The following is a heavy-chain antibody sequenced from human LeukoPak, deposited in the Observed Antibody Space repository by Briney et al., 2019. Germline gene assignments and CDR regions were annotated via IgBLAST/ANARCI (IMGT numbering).Heavy chain of an antibody. CDR1: GGSITSDGFH. V-gene: IGHV4-39*01. CDR2: IYYNGNT. J-gene: IGHJ5*02. CDR3: ARHRSRTDWLDP. Sequence: SESLSLTCTVSGGSITSDGFHWGWVRQPPGKGLEWIGVIYYNGNTYYSVSLKSRVTISVDTFKRQFSLKLNSVTAADTAVYYCARHRSRTDWLDPWGQGILVTVSS. D-gene: IGHD1-1*01.